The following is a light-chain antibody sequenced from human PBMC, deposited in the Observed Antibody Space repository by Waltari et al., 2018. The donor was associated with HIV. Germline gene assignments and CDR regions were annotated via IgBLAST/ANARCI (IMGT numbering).Light chain of an antibody. CDR1: GSDVGASNF. CDR2: GVT. J-gene: IGLJ2*01. V-gene: IGLV2-23*02. Sequence: QSVLTQPAAVSGSPGQSITFSCTGTGSDVGASNFVSWYQQHPDKAPKLVMYGVTQRPSGVSDRFSGSKSGHTAYLTISGLQADDEADYFCSSFATTATPVLFGGGTKLTVL. CDR3: SSFATTATPVL.